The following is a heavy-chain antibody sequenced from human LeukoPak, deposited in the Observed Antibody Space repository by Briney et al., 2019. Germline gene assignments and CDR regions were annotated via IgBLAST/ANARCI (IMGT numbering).Heavy chain of an antibody. CDR1: GGSISSSSYY. Sequence: PSETLSLTCTVSGGSISSSSYYWGWIRQPPGKGLEWIGSIYYSGSTNYNPSLKSRVTISVDTSKNQVSLKLSSVTAADTAVYYCARDHIAAAAKGSRYNWFDPWGQGTLVTVSS. CDR3: ARDHIAAAAKGSRYNWFDP. V-gene: IGHV4-39*07. D-gene: IGHD6-13*01. J-gene: IGHJ5*02. CDR2: IYYSGST.